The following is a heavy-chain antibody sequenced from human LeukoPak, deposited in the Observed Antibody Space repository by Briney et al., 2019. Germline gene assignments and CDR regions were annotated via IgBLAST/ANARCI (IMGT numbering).Heavy chain of an antibody. CDR2: ISYDGSYK. Sequence: GGSLRLSCAASGFTFSSYAIHWVRQAPGKGLEWVAFISYDGSYKYYADSVKGRFTVSRDNSENTLYLQMNSLRAEDTAVYYCAKDFYSGSGSFFPAWGQGTLVTVSS. D-gene: IGHD3-10*01. CDR1: GFTFSSYA. V-gene: IGHV3-30*07. J-gene: IGHJ5*02. CDR3: AKDFYSGSGSFFPA.